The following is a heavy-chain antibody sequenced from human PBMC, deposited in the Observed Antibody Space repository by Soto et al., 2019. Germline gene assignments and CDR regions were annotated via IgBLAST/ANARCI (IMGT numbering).Heavy chain of an antibody. Sequence: QVQLQQWGAGLLKPSETLSLTCAVYGGSFSGYYWSWIRQPPGKGLEWIGEINHSGSTNYNPSIKSRVTISVDTSKNQFSLKLSSVTAADTAVYYCARVATDAYYFDYWGQGTLVTVSS. D-gene: IGHD5-12*01. J-gene: IGHJ4*02. CDR3: ARVATDAYYFDY. CDR1: GGSFSGYY. V-gene: IGHV4-34*01. CDR2: INHSGST.